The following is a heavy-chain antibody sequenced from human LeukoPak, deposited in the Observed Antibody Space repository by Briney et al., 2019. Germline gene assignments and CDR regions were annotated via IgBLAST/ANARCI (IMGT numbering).Heavy chain of an antibody. CDR3: ARSLTVRYFDWLSDGMDV. CDR1: GFTFSSYE. D-gene: IGHD3-9*01. CDR2: ISSSGSTI. Sequence: GSLRLSCAASGFTFSSYEMSWVRQAPGKGQEWVSYISSSGSTIYYADSVKGRFTISRDNAKNSLYLQMNSLRAEDTAVYYCARSLTVRYFDWLSDGMDVWGQGTTVTVSS. J-gene: IGHJ6*02. V-gene: IGHV3-48*03.